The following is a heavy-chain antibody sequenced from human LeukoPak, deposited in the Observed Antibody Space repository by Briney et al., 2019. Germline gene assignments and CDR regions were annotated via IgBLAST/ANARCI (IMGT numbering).Heavy chain of an antibody. CDR2: ISGGGGTT. CDR3: AKESRTIAVAGADY. Sequence: GGSLRLSCAASGFTFISYAMSWVRQAPGKGLEWVRAISGGGGTTYYADSVKGRFTISRDNSKNMLYLQMNGLRAEDTAVYYCAKESRTIAVAGADYWGQGTLVTVSS. J-gene: IGHJ4*02. D-gene: IGHD6-19*01. CDR1: GFTFISYA. V-gene: IGHV3-23*01.